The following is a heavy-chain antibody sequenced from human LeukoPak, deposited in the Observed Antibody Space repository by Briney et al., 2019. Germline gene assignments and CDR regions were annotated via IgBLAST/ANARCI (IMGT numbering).Heavy chain of an antibody. J-gene: IGHJ4*02. CDR2: INHRGST. D-gene: IGHD6-19*01. CDR3: ASRMGSGFDY. Sequence: PSETLSLTCAVYGGSFSGYYWSWIRQPPGKGLEWIGEINHRGSTNYNPSLKSRVTISVDTSKDQFSLKLSSVTAADTAVYYCASRMGSGFDYWGQGTLVTVSS. CDR1: GGSFSGYY. V-gene: IGHV4-34*01.